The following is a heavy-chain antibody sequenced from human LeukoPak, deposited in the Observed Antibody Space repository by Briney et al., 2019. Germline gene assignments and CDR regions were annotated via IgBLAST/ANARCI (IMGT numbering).Heavy chain of an antibody. J-gene: IGHJ6*03. Sequence: GASVKVSCKASGYTFTSYGISWVRQAPGQGLEWMGWISAYNGNTNYAQKLQGRVTMTTDTSTSTAYMELRSLRSDDTAVYYCARTHRSSVYYYYMDVWGKGTTVTVSS. V-gene: IGHV1-18*01. CDR1: GYTFTSYG. D-gene: IGHD2-2*01. CDR2: ISAYNGNT. CDR3: ARTHRSSVYYYYMDV.